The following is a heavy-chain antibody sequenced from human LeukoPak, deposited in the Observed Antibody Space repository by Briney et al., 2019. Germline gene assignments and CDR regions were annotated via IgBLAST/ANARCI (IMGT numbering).Heavy chain of an antibody. CDR1: GGSISSYY. J-gene: IGHJ3*02. Sequence: PSETLSLTCTVSGGSISSYYWSWLRQPPGKGLEWIGYIYYSGSTNYNPSLKSRVTISVDTSKNQFSLKLSSVTAADTAVYYCARLIGYAFDIWGQGTMVTVSS. CDR3: ARLIGYAFDI. D-gene: IGHD1-26*01. CDR2: IYYSGST. V-gene: IGHV4-59*08.